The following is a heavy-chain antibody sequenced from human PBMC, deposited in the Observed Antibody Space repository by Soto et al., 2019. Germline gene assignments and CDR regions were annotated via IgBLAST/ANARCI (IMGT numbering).Heavy chain of an antibody. Sequence: SETLSLTCTVSGGSISSSSYYWGWIRQPPGKGLEWIGSIYNSGSTYYNTSLKNRDTISVDTSKNQFSLKLSSVTAADTAVYYCASQQLVHYYYGMDVWGQGTTVT. CDR2: IYNSGST. CDR3: ASQQLVHYYYGMDV. D-gene: IGHD6-13*01. V-gene: IGHV4-39*01. CDR1: GGSISSSSYY. J-gene: IGHJ6*02.